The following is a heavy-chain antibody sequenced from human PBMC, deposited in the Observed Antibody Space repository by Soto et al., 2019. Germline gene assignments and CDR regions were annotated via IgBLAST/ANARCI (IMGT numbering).Heavy chain of an antibody. CDR2: ISYTGRT. CDR3: ARHADLQSMAGHFDC. V-gene: IGHV4-39*01. J-gene: IGHJ4*02. CDR1: GGSIISSDYY. Sequence: QLLLQESGPGLVKPSETLSLTCTVSGGSIISSDYYWGWLRQPPGKGLEWIGTISYTGRTYYNPSLKSRVTISVYTSKNQFSLKLSSVTAADTAVYYCARHADLQSMAGHFDCWDQGTLVTVSS. D-gene: IGHD6-19*01.